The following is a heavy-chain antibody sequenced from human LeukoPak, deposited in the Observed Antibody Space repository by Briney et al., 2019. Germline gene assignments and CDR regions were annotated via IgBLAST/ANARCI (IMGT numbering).Heavy chain of an antibody. CDR2: YDPEDGET. CDR3: ARDGRGLHNWNQKRRTYYMDV. V-gene: IGHV1-24*01. Sequence: ASVKVSCKASGYTFTGYYMHWVRQAPGKGLEWMGGYDPEDGETIYAQKFQGRVTMTEDTSTDTAYMELSSLRAEDTAVYYCARDGRGLHNWNQKRRTYYMDVWGKGTTVTVSS. D-gene: IGHD1-20*01. CDR1: GYTFTGYY. J-gene: IGHJ6*03.